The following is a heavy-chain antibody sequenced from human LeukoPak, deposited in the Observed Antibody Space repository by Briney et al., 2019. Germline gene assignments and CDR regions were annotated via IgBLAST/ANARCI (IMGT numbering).Heavy chain of an antibody. Sequence: SETLSLTCTVSGGSISSYYWSWIRQPPGKGPEWIGYIYYSGSTNYNPSLKSRVTISVDTSKNQFSLKLSSVTAADTAVYYCARDLFSFDAFDIWGQGTMVTVSS. V-gene: IGHV4-59*01. J-gene: IGHJ3*02. CDR3: ARDLFSFDAFDI. CDR2: IYYSGST. CDR1: GGSISSYY. D-gene: IGHD2-15*01.